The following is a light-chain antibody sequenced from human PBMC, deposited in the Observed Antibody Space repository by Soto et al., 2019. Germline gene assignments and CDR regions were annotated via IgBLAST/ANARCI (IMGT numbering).Light chain of an antibody. J-gene: IGLJ2*01. CDR1: TSIIGSNY. CDR3: EARDESLRGLV. Sequence: SFLTHAPSASGTPGQIFTISCSGSTSIIGSNYVYWYQQLPGTAPKLLIYSNNQRPSGVPDRFSGSKSGTSASLAISGLRSEDEADYKCEARDESLRGLVFGGGT. CDR2: SNN. V-gene: IGLV1-47*01.